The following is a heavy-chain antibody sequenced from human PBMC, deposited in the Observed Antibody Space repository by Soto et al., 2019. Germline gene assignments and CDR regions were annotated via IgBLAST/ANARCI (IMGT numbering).Heavy chain of an antibody. D-gene: IGHD1-1*01. CDR2: ISYDGSNK. CDR3: AKDLWNWNDMVYYGMDV. J-gene: IGHJ6*02. CDR1: GFTFSSYG. V-gene: IGHV3-30*18. Sequence: GGSLRLSCAASGFTFSSYGMHWVRQAPGKGLEWVAVISYDGSNKYYADSVKGRFTISRDNSKNTLYLQMNSLRAEDTAVYYCAKDLWNWNDMVYYGMDVWGQGTTVTVSS.